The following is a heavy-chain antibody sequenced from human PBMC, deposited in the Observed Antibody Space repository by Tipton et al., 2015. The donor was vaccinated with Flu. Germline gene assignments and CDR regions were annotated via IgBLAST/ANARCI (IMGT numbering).Heavy chain of an antibody. J-gene: IGHJ4*02. V-gene: IGHV3-30*02. D-gene: IGHD2-15*01. CDR1: GFAFSDYG. CDR3: AKGLWKYCSGGSCLIFDS. CDR2: LQYDGGSK. Sequence: GSLRLSCATSGFAFSDYGMHWVRQAPGKGLEWVTFLQYDGGSKYYADSVKGRFTISRDNSRSTVYLQMDSLRAEDTAVYFCAKGLWKYCSGGSCLIFDSWGQGTLVTVSS.